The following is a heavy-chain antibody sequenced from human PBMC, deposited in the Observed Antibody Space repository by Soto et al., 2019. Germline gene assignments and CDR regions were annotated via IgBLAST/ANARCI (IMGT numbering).Heavy chain of an antibody. Sequence: SETLSLTCGVHDGSLSNYYWNWIRQPPGKGLEWIGEINHSGSSVYNPSLKSRVTISVDTSKNQFSLTLTSVTAADTGVYFCARKLRFLGGNWLDPWGQGTLVTVSS. CDR3: ARKLRFLGGNWLDP. CDR2: INHSGSS. CDR1: DGSLSNYY. V-gene: IGHV4-34*01. D-gene: IGHD3-3*01. J-gene: IGHJ5*02.